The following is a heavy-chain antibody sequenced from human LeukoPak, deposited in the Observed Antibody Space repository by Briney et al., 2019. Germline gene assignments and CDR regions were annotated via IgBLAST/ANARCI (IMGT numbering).Heavy chain of an antibody. D-gene: IGHD1-1*01. Sequence: GGSLRLSCAASGFTFSSYAMSWVRQAPGRGLEWVSAISGSGGSTYYADSVKGRFTISRDNSKNTLYLQMNSLRAEDTAVYYCATWTRTYDAFDIWGQGTMVTVSS. J-gene: IGHJ3*02. V-gene: IGHV3-23*01. CDR1: GFTFSSYA. CDR3: ATWTRTYDAFDI. CDR2: ISGSGGST.